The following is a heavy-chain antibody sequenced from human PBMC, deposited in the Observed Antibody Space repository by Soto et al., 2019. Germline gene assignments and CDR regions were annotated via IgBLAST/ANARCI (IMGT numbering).Heavy chain of an antibody. CDR2: IYSSGST. V-gene: IGHV4-39*01. J-gene: IGHJ4*02. Sequence: QLQLQESGPGLVEPSETLSLTCTVSDDSISRSRYYWGWIRQPPGKGLEWIGSIYSSGSTYYNPPLKSRVTIPLDTSKNQSSLKLSSATAADTAVYYCARVTMIRGAEYWGQGTLVTVSS. CDR1: DDSISRSRYY. CDR3: ARVTMIRGAEY. D-gene: IGHD3-10*01.